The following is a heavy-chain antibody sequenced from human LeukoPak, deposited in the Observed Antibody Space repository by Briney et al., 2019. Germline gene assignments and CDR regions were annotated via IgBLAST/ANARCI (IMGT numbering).Heavy chain of an antibody. D-gene: IGHD4-23*01. Sequence: SQTLSLTCTVSGGSISSGGYYWTWIRQHPGKGLEWIGYIFRTGSTYYNPSLNSRVAISLDTSKNHFSLNLTSVTAADTAVYYCARAPLPYGGNSGFDYWGQGTLVTVSP. V-gene: IGHV4-31*03. CDR1: GGSISSGGYY. CDR3: ARAPLPYGGNSGFDY. CDR2: IFRTGST. J-gene: IGHJ4*02.